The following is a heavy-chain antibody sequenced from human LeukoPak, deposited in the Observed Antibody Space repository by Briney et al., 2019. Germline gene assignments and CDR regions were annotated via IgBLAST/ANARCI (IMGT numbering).Heavy chain of an antibody. J-gene: IGHJ2*01. D-gene: IGHD2-2*01. CDR1: GGSISSSSYY. V-gene: IGHV4-39*07. CDR3: ARDVPIVVVPAEKKYFDL. Sequence: SETLSLTCTVSGGSISSSSYYWGWIRQPPGKGLEWIGSIYYSGSTYYNPSLKSRVTISVDTSKNQFSLKLSSVTAADTAVYYCARDVPIVVVPAEKKYFDLWGRGTLVTVSS. CDR2: IYYSGST.